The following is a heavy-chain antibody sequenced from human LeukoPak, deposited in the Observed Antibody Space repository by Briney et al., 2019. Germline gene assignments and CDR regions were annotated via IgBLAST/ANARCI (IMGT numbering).Heavy chain of an antibody. D-gene: IGHD3-22*01. Sequence: ASVKVSCKASGYTFTSYAISWVRQAPGQGLEWMGWISAYNGNTNYAQKLQGRVTMTTDTSTSTAYMELRSLRSDDTAVYYCARAPDSSGYYYFYYFDYWGQGTLVTVSS. CDR2: ISAYNGNT. CDR3: ARAPDSSGYYYFYYFDY. CDR1: GYTFTSYA. J-gene: IGHJ4*02. V-gene: IGHV1-18*01.